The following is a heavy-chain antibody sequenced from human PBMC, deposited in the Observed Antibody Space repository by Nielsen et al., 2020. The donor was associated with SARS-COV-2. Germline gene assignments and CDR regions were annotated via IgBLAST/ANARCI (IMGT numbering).Heavy chain of an antibody. CDR1: GGSSSRYY. D-gene: IGHD3-10*01. CDR2: IYYTGEA. V-gene: IGHV4-59*08. Sequence: SETLSLTCTVSGGSSSRYYWSWIRQPPGKGLEWIGFIYYTGEAEHNPSLKSRVSLSVDTSRNQFSLRVTSVTAADTAVYYCARNRAGYYFDYWGQGTLVTVSS. J-gene: IGHJ4*02. CDR3: ARNRAGYYFDY.